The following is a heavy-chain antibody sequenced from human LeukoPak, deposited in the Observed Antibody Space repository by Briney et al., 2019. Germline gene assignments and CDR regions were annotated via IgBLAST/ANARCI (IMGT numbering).Heavy chain of an antibody. J-gene: IGHJ6*03. V-gene: IGHV6-1*01. CDR1: GDSVSSNSAA. CDR3: ARSRLAYNWNYARGIYYYYMDV. D-gene: IGHD1-7*01. Sequence: PSQTLSLTCAISGDSVSSNSAAWNWIRQSPSRGLEWLGRTYYRSKWYNDYAVSVKSRITINPDTSKNQFSLQLNSVTPEDTAVYYCARSRLAYNWNYARGIYYYYMDVWGKGTTVTVSS. CDR2: TYYRSKWYN.